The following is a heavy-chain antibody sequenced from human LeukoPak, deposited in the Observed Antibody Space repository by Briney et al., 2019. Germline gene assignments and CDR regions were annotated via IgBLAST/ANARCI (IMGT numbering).Heavy chain of an antibody. CDR2: IYSGGST. CDR1: GFTVSNNY. D-gene: IGHD5-24*01. CDR3: ARDLNYGRFDP. Sequence: GGSLRLSCAASGFTVSNNYMNWVRQAPGKGLEWVSVIYSGGSTYYVDSVKGRFTISRDNSKNTVYLQISSLRAEDTAVYYCARDLNYGRFDPWGQGTLVTVSS. V-gene: IGHV3-53*01. J-gene: IGHJ5*02.